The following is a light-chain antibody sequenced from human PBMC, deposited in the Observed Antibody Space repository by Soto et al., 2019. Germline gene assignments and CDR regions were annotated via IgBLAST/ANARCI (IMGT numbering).Light chain of an antibody. J-gene: IGLJ2*01. CDR1: GSSIGTNT. CDR3: AAWDGSLNNVL. Sequence: QPVLTQPPSASRTPGQRVTISCSGSGSSIGTNTVNWYRQLPGTTPKLLIYGDNQRPSGVPDRFSGSKSGTSASLAISGLQSEDEAEYYCAAWDGSLNNVLFGGGTNLTVL. V-gene: IGLV1-44*01. CDR2: GDN.